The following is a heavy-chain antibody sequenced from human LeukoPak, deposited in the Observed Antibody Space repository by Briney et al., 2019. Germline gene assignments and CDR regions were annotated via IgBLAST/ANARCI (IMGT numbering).Heavy chain of an antibody. CDR1: GFTFSSYS. D-gene: IGHD1-14*01. CDR2: ISSSSSYI. CDR3: ARDGRGNRPDY. V-gene: IGHV3-21*01. J-gene: IGHJ4*02. Sequence: GGSLRLSCAASGFTFSSYSMNWVRQAPGKGLEWVSSISSSSSYIYYAVSVKGRFTISRDNAKNSLYLQMNSLRAEDTAVYYCARDGRGNRPDYWGQGTLVTVSS.